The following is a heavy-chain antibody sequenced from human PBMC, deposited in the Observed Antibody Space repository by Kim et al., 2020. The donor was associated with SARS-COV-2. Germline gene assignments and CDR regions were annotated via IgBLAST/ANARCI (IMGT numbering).Heavy chain of an antibody. D-gene: IGHD2-15*01. Sequence: GGSLRLSCAASGFTFSSYAMSWVRQAPGKGLEWVSAISGSGGSTYYADSVKGRFTISRDNSKNTLYLQMNSLRAEDTAVYYCVNIAGIVVVVAADDSDAFDIWGQGTMVTVSS. CDR1: GFTFSSYA. CDR3: VNIAGIVVVVAADDSDAFDI. V-gene: IGHV3-23*01. CDR2: ISGSGGST. J-gene: IGHJ3*02.